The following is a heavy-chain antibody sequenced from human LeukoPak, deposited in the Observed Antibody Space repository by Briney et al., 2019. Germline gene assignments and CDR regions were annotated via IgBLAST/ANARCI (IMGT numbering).Heavy chain of an antibody. CDR3: ARDIADSSGYYPEAYYFDY. CDR1: GGSISSYY. Sequence: SETLSLTCTVSGGSISSYYWSWIRQPPGKGLEWIGEINHSGSTNYNPSLKSRVTISVDTSKNQFSLKLSSVTAADTAVYYCARDIADSSGYYPEAYYFDYWGQGTLVTVSS. V-gene: IGHV4-34*01. J-gene: IGHJ4*02. CDR2: INHSGST. D-gene: IGHD3-22*01.